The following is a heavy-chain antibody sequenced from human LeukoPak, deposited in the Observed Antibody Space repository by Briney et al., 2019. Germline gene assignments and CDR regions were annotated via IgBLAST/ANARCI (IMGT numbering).Heavy chain of an antibody. V-gene: IGHV3-23*01. CDR2: ISGSGGST. CDR1: GFTFSSYA. Sequence: PGGSLRFSCAASGFTFSSYAMSRVRQAPGKGLEWVSAISGSGGSTYYADSVKGRFTISRDNSKNTLYLQMNSLRAGDTAVYYCAKEVAVADYYFDYWGQGTLVTVSS. CDR3: AKEVAVADYYFDY. D-gene: IGHD6-19*01. J-gene: IGHJ4*02.